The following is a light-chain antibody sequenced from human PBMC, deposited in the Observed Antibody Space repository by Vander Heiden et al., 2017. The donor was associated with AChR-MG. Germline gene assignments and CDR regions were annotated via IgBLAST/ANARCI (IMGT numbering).Light chain of an antibody. V-gene: IGKV3-20*01. CDR2: GAS. CDR1: QSVTSSY. J-gene: IGKJ4*01. Sequence: DIVLTQSPGILSLPPGGRATLSCRACQSVTSSYLAWYQRKPGRAPRRLIYGASSSSTGMPDRFSGSGSGTDFTLTISGPEPEDFAVYYCEQSGSSPLTFGGGTKVEIK. CDR3: EQSGSSPLT.